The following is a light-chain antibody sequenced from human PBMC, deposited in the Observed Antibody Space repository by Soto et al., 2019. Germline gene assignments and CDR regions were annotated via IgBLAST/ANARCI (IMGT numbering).Light chain of an antibody. CDR2: KAS. CDR1: QSISIW. CDR3: QQYNDYSWT. V-gene: IGKV1-5*03. Sequence: DIPMTQSPSTLSASVGDRVAISCRASQSISIWLAWYQQKPGKAPILLIYKASSLESGVPSRFSGSGSGTEVTLTISSLQPDDFATYYCQQYNDYSWTFGQGTKVEIK. J-gene: IGKJ1*01.